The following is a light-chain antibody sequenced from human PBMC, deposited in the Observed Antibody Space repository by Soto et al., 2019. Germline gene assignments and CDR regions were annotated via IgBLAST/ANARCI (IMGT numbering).Light chain of an antibody. V-gene: IGLV2-14*03. CDR1: HSDIGGYNY. CDR3: SSYTSRSTLGV. CDR2: DVS. Sequence: QSVLTQPASVSGSPGQSITISCTGTHSDIGGYNYVSWYQQHPGKAPKLMIYDVSNRPSGVSYRFSGSKSGNTASLTISGLQAEDEADYYCSSYTSRSTLGVFGGGTTVTVL. J-gene: IGLJ2*01.